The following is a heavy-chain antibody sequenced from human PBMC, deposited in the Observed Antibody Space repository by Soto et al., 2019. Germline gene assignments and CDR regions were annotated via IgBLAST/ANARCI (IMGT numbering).Heavy chain of an antibody. CDR1: GGSISSSSYF. Sequence: SETLSLTCTVSGGSISSSSYFWGWIRQPPGKGLEWIGSIYYSGSTYYNPSLKSRVTISVDTSKNQFSLKLSSVTAADTAVYYCARGSSRRSYYYYGMDVWGQGTTVTVSS. J-gene: IGHJ6*02. CDR2: IYYSGST. D-gene: IGHD1-26*01. CDR3: ARGSSRRSYYYYGMDV. V-gene: IGHV4-39*01.